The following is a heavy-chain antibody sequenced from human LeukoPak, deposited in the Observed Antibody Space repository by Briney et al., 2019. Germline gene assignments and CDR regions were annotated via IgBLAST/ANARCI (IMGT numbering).Heavy chain of an antibody. Sequence: PSETLSLTCTVSGGSISGYYWSWIRQPPGKGLEWIGYIYNSGSTNYNPFLKSRVTISVDTSKNQFSLKLSSVTAADTAVYYCARLSGSSPVDDAFDIWGQGTMVTVSS. CDR2: IYNSGST. CDR3: ARLSGSSPVDDAFDI. J-gene: IGHJ3*02. V-gene: IGHV4-59*08. D-gene: IGHD6-13*01. CDR1: GGSISGYY.